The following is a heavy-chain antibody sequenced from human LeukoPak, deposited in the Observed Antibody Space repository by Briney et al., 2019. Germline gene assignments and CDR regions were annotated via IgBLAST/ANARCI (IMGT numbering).Heavy chain of an antibody. Sequence: PGESLQISCQGSGFIFTSYWIGGVRQVPGKGLEWMGIIYPGVSDTRYSPSLQGQVTISADKSISTAYPQWSSLKASDTAMHYCARQIDSSGYYNDYWGQGTLVTVSS. CDR3: ARQIDSSGYYNDY. D-gene: IGHD3-22*01. CDR2: IYPGVSDT. CDR1: GFIFTSYW. J-gene: IGHJ4*02. V-gene: IGHV5-51*01.